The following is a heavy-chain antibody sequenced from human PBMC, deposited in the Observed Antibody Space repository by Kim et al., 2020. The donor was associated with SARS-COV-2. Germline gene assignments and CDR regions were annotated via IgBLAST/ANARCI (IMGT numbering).Heavy chain of an antibody. Sequence: SETLSLTCTVSGGSISSYYWSWIRQPPGKGLEWIGYIYYSGSTNYNPSLKSRVTISVDTSKNQFSLKLSSVTDADTAVYYCARFQHDFWSGFYRFDYYYGMDVWGQGTTVTVSS. D-gene: IGHD3-3*01. V-gene: IGHV4-59*01. CDR3: ARFQHDFWSGFYRFDYYYGMDV. J-gene: IGHJ6*02. CDR1: GGSISSYY. CDR2: IYYSGST.